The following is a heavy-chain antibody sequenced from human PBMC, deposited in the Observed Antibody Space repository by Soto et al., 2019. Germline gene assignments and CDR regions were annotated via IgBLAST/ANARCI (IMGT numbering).Heavy chain of an antibody. CDR1: GYTFTNYA. V-gene: IGHV1-3*01. CDR3: ARWGRGTTFDY. CDR2: INAGNGNT. J-gene: IGHJ4*02. D-gene: IGHD1-1*01. Sequence: QVQLVQSGAEVKKPGASVKVSCKASGYTFTNYAVHWVRQAPGQRLEWMGWINAGNGNTKYSQKFQGRVTFARDTSASTAYSELSSLRSEDTAIYYCARWGRGTTFDYWGQGTLITVSS.